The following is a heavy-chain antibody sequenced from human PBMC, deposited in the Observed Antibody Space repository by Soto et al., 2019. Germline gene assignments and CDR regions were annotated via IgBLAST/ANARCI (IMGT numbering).Heavy chain of an antibody. Sequence: GGSLRLSCAASGFSFSHYGMQWVRQAPGKGLEWVAVISYDGSHKYYAESVTGRFTISRDNPKNTLYLQMNSLRPDDTALYFCGRDREREQLGYYGVDVWGQGTTVTVSS. V-gene: IGHV3-30*03. CDR1: GFSFSHYG. J-gene: IGHJ6*02. CDR3: GRDREREQLGYYGVDV. CDR2: ISYDGSHK. D-gene: IGHD6-13*01.